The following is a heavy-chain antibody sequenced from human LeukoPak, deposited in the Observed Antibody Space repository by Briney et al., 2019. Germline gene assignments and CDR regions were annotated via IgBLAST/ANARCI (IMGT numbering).Heavy chain of an antibody. V-gene: IGHV1-8*01. Sequence: ASVKVSCKASGYTFTSYDINWVRQATGQGLEWMGWMNPNSGNTGYAQKFQGRVTMTRNTSINPAYMELSSLRSEDTAVYYCARGMRSRSWYYYYYYMDVWGKGPTVTISS. CDR2: MNPNSGNT. CDR3: ARGMRSRSWYYYYYYMDV. CDR1: GYTFTSYD. D-gene: IGHD6-13*01. J-gene: IGHJ6*03.